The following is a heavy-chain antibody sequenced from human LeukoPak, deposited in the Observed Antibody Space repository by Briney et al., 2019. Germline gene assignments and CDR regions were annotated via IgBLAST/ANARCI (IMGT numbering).Heavy chain of an antibody. CDR3: ARVLDLSKRGLDAFDI. D-gene: IGHD3-16*01. Sequence: SETLSLTCTVSGGSISSYFWSWIRQPPGKGLEWIGYVYYSGTTNFNPSLKSRVTMSVDTSKRQFSLKLSSATAADTAVYYCARVLDLSKRGLDAFDIWGQGTMVTVSS. V-gene: IGHV4-59*01. CDR1: GGSISSYF. CDR2: VYYSGTT. J-gene: IGHJ3*02.